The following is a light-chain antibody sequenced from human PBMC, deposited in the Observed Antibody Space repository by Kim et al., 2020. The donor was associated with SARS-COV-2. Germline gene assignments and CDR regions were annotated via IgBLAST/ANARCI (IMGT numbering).Light chain of an antibody. Sequence: SASVGDRVTITGRASEAIETCVAWYQQKRGKVPSLLIYLASTLENGVPSRFSGSGSGTEFTLTINGLQPDDFATYYCQHYSLFPYTFGQGTKLEI. J-gene: IGKJ2*01. V-gene: IGKV1-5*03. CDR1: EAIETC. CDR3: QHYSLFPYT. CDR2: LAS.